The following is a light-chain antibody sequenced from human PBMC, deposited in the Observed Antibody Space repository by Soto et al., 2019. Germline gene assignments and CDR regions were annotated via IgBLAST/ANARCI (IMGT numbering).Light chain of an antibody. V-gene: IGLV2-14*01. J-gene: IGLJ1*01. CDR3: SSHTAYTTRV. CDR2: EVT. CDR1: SSDVGGYNF. Sequence: SALTQPASVSGSPGQSIAISCTGTSSDVGGYNFVSWYQQHPGEAPKLIIHEVTNRPSGVSDRFSGSKSGNTASLTISGLQADDEADYYCSSHTAYTTRVFGSGTKVTVL.